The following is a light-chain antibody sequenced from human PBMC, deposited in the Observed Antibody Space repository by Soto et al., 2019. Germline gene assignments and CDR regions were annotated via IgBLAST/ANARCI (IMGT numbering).Light chain of an antibody. Sequence: EIVLTQSPGTLSLSPGERATLSCRASQSVSSNYLAWYQQKPGQAPRLLIYDVSSRATGIPDRFSGSGSGTDFTLTISRLEPEDFAVYYCQHYGSSPYTFGQGTKLEIK. J-gene: IGKJ2*01. CDR1: QSVSSNY. V-gene: IGKV3-20*01. CDR2: DVS. CDR3: QHYGSSPYT.